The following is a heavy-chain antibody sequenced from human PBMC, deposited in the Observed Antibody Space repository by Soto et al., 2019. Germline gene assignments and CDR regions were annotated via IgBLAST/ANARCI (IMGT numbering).Heavy chain of an antibody. Sequence: QVQLVESGGGVVQPGRSLRLSCAASGFTFSTYTMHWVRQAPGKGLEWVAVISYDGSNKYYADSVKGRFTISRDNSKNTLYLQMNSLRAEDTALYYCARDQISSSYDYYYYAMDDWGQGTTVTVSS. CDR2: ISYDGSNK. D-gene: IGHD6-6*01. V-gene: IGHV3-30-3*01. J-gene: IGHJ6*02. CDR1: GFTFSTYT. CDR3: ARDQISSSYDYYYYAMDD.